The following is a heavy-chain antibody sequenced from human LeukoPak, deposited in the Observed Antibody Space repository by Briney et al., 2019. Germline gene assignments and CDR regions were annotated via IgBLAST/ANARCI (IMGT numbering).Heavy chain of an antibody. J-gene: IGHJ5*02. CDR2: IYYNGST. Sequence: SEILSLTCTVSGGSIGLYHWSWIRQPPGKGLEWIGYIYYNGSTKYNPSLKSRLTMSVDTSKKQFSLNMTSMTAADTAVYYCARDRAAGSDWLDPWGQGTLVTVSS. D-gene: IGHD3-10*01. CDR1: GGSIGLYH. V-gene: IGHV4-59*01. CDR3: ARDRAAGSDWLDP.